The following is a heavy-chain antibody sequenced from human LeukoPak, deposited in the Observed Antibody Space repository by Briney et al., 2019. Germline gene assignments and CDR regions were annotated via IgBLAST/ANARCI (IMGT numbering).Heavy chain of an antibody. CDR3: ATERRWLSAAAGVFEH. CDR2: ISGDGSEK. D-gene: IGHD6-13*01. CDR1: GFTFNKYG. Sequence: GGSLRLSCTASGFTFNKYGIHWVRQAPGKGLEGVAVISGDGSEKNYADSVRGRFTISRDNSQHIVHLQMDSLKPADTAVYHCATERRWLSAAAGVFEHWGQGALVTVSS. V-gene: IGHV3-30*03. J-gene: IGHJ4*02.